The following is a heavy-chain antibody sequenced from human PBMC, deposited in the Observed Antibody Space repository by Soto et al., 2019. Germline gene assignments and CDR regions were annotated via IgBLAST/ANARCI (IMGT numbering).Heavy chain of an antibody. D-gene: IGHD3-16*01. CDR1: GYTFTSYY. CDR2: INPSGGST. Sequence: QVQLVQSGAEVKKPGASVKVSCKASGYTFTSYYMHWVRQAPGQGLEWMGIINPSGGSTSYAQKFQGRVTMTRDTSASTVDMGLSSLRSEATAVYSCARRDGGRGIDPWGQGTLVTVSS. J-gene: IGHJ5*02. V-gene: IGHV1-46*01. CDR3: ARRDGGRGIDP.